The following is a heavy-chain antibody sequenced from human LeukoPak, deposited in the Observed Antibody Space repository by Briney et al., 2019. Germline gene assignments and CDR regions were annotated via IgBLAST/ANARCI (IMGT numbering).Heavy chain of an antibody. CDR1: GFTFSSHA. CDR3: AKGRGSGSSWNFDY. V-gene: IGHV3-23*01. J-gene: IGHJ4*02. D-gene: IGHD6-13*01. CDR2: LSGSGDST. Sequence: PGGSLRLSCEASGFTFSSHAMSWVRQAPGKGLEWVSGLSGSGDSTYYAGSVRGRFTNSRDNSKNTLHLQMNSLRAEDTAVYYCAKGRGSGSSWNFDYWGQGTLVTVSS.